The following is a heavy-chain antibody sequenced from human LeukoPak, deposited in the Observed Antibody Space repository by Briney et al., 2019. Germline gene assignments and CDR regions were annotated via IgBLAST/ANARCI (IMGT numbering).Heavy chain of an antibody. Sequence: SETLSLTCAVYGGSFSGYYWSWIRQPPGKGLEWIGEINHSGSTNYNPSLKSRVTISVDTSKNQFSLKLSSVTAADTAVYYCARNPGIAASGCFQHWGQGTLVTVSS. CDR1: GGSFSGYY. CDR2: INHSGST. CDR3: ARNPGIAASGCFQH. J-gene: IGHJ1*01. D-gene: IGHD6-13*01. V-gene: IGHV4-34*01.